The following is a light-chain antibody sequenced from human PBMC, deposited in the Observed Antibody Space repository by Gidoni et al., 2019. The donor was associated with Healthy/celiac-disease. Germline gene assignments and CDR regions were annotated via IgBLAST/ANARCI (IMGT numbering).Light chain of an antibody. CDR2: GAS. J-gene: IGKJ5*01. Sequence: EIVLTQSPGTLSLSPGERATLSCRPSQSVSSSYLAWYQQKPGQAPRLLIYGASSRATGIPDRFSGSGSGTDFTLTISRLEPEDFAVYYCQQYGSSLIXXXQGTRLEIK. V-gene: IGKV3-20*01. CDR1: QSVSSSY. CDR3: QQYGSSLIX.